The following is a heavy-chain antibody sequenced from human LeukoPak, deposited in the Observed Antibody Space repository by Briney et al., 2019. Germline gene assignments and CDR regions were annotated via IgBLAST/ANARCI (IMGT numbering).Heavy chain of an antibody. J-gene: IGHJ5*02. CDR2: IYYSGST. D-gene: IGHD6-13*01. CDR1: GGSIGSYY. CDR3: ARRWGSSLDP. V-gene: IGHV4-59*08. Sequence: KPSETLSLTCTVSGGSIGSYYWSWIRQPPGKGLEWIGYIYYSGSTNYNPSLKSRVTISVDTSKNQFSLKLSSVTAADTAVYYCARRWGSSLDPWGQGTLVTVSS.